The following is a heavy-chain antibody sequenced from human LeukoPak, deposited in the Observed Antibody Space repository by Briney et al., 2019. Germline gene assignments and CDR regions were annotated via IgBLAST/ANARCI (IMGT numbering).Heavy chain of an antibody. CDR3: ARDSDTAMDWGGDFDY. V-gene: IGHV3-21*01. Sequence: GGSLRLSCAASGFTFSNYNMNWVRQTPGKGLEWVSSITRGSIYTFYADSVRGRFTISRDNAKNSLSLQMNSLRAEDTAVYYCARDSDTAMDWGGDFDYWGQGTLVTVSS. D-gene: IGHD5-18*01. CDR1: GFTFSNYN. CDR2: ITRGSIYT. J-gene: IGHJ4*02.